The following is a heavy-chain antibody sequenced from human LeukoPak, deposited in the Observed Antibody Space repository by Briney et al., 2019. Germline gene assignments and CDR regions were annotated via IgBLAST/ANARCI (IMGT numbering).Heavy chain of an antibody. CDR2: IYYSGST. Sequence: SETLSLTCTVSGGSVSSGSYYWSWIRQPPGKGLEWIAYIYYSGSTDYNPSLKSRVTISVDTSKNQFSLKLSSVTAADTAVYYCARGVLMVYAIGGEFDYWGQGTLVTVSS. CDR3: ARGVLMVYAIGGEFDY. CDR1: GGSVSSGSYY. V-gene: IGHV4-61*01. J-gene: IGHJ4*02. D-gene: IGHD2-8*01.